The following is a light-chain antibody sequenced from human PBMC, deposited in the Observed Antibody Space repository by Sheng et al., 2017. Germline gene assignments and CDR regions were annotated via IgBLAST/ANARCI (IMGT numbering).Light chain of an antibody. Sequence: EIVLTQSPATLSVSPGEGATLSCRASQSLGDNLAWYQQKPGQAPKLLIYAASNRAPGIPARFSGRGSGTEFTLSIDILHSEDFAVYYCQQYNNWPPWTFGQGTKVE. V-gene: IGKV3D-15*03. CDR3: QQYNNWPPWT. J-gene: IGKJ1*01. CDR1: QSLGDN. CDR2: AAS.